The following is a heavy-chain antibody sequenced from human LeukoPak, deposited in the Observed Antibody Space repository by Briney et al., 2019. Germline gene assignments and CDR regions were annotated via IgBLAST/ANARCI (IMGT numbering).Heavy chain of an antibody. Sequence: GGSLRLSCAASGFTFSSYSMNWVRQAPGKGLEWVSYISSSGSTIYYADSVKGRLTISRDNAKNSLYLQLSSLRAEDTAVYYCAKDGGLWVSAHWGDSWGRGTLVTVSS. J-gene: IGHJ4*02. V-gene: IGHV3-48*01. CDR2: ISSSGSTI. D-gene: IGHD7-27*01. CDR3: AKDGGLWVSAHWGDS. CDR1: GFTFSSYS.